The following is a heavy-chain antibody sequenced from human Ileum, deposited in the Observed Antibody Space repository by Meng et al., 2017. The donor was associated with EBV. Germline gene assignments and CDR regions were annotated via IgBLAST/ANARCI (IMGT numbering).Heavy chain of an antibody. V-gene: IGHV4-4*02. D-gene: IGHD3-9*01. CDR1: VGSVIINNC. Sequence: HLQGSHPPQCKPSWTWSTPSAASVGSVIINNCWSCVRQPPGKGLDWIGEIFHIGSTNNSPSLKSRVTISVDNSKNQFSLSLTSVTAADTAIYYCAKVSLTGTFYDHWGQGILVTVSS. CDR3: AKVSLTGTFYDH. CDR2: IFHIGST. J-gene: IGHJ4*02.